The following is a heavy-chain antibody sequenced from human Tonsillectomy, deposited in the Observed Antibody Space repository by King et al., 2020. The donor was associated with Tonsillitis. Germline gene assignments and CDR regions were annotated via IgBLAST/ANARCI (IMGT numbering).Heavy chain of an antibody. Sequence: QLVQSGGGLVKPGGSLRLSCAASGFTFSSYSMNWVRQAPGKGLEWVSSISSGSSYIYYADSVRGRLTISGDNAKNSLYLQMNSLRAEDTPVYYCARAPKNWNYLGNAFDPGGQGTLVTASS. CDR1: GFTFSSYS. V-gene: IGHV3-21*01. D-gene: IGHD1-7*01. J-gene: IGHJ5*02. CDR2: ISSGSSYI. CDR3: ARAPKNWNYLGNAFDP.